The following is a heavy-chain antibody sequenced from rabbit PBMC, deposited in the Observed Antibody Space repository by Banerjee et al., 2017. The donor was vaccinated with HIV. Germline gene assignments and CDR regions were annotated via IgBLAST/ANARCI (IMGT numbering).Heavy chain of an antibody. J-gene: IGHJ4*01. CDR2: IYTGDGNT. CDR3: ARGGSSGGDGYGM. Sequence: QEQLEESGGDLVKPEGSLTLTCTASGFTLSSYFMCWVRQAPGKGLEWIACIYTGDGNTYYASWAKGRFTISKTSSTTVTLQMTSLTVADTATYFCARGGSSGGDGYGMWGPGTLVTVS. V-gene: IGHV1S45*01. D-gene: IGHD1-1*01. CDR1: GFTLSSYF.